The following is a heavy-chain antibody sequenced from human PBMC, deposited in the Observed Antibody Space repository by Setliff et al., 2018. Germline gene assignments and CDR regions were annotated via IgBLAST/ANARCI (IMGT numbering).Heavy chain of an antibody. V-gene: IGHV4-61*02. CDR2: INTSGST. J-gene: IGHJ5*02. Sequence: SETLSLTCTVSGGSISSGSYYWSWIRQPAGKGLEWIGRINTSGSTNYNPSLKSRVTISVDTSKNQFSLKLSSVTAADTAVYYCARDQYNFWSGYFYESSWFDPWGQGTLVTVS. D-gene: IGHD3-3*01. CDR3: ARDQYNFWSGYFYESSWFDP. CDR1: GGSISSGSYY.